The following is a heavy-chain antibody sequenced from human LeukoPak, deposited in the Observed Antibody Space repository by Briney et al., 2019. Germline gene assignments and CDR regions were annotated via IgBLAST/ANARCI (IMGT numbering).Heavy chain of an antibody. CDR2: ISSSSSYI. CDR1: GFTFSSYS. Sequence: GGSLRLSCAASGFTFSSYSMNWGRQAPGKGLEWVSSISSSSSYIYYADSVKGRFTISRDNTKNSLYLQMYSPRAEDTAVYYCARDGSGWFGTHWGQGTLVTVS. J-gene: IGHJ4*02. CDR3: ARDGSGWFGTH. V-gene: IGHV3-21*01. D-gene: IGHD3-10*01.